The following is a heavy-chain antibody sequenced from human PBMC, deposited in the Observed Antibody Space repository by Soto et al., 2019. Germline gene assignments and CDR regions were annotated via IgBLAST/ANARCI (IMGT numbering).Heavy chain of an antibody. D-gene: IGHD3-16*01. CDR1: GFTFSNYW. Sequence: EVQLVESGGGLVQPGGSLRLSCEASGFTFSNYWFHWVRQAPGKGLVWVSRTNQHGTIIDYADFGKGLFTISRDNGKRMVNRKKNRRRGGGPVVNFWERDRGGGGGLWGQGTLVTVSS. V-gene: IGHV3-74*01. J-gene: IGHJ4*02. CDR2: TNQHGTII. CDR3: ERDRGGGGGL.